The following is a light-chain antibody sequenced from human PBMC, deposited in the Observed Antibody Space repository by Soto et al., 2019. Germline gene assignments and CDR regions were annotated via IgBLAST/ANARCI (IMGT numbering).Light chain of an antibody. V-gene: IGKV1-39*01. CDR3: QQSYNTPRT. Sequence: DLQMTQSPSSLPASVGDRVTITCRASQSIANYLNWYQQKPGKAPKLLIYAASTLESRVPSRFSGSGSGTDFTLTISSLQPEDFATYYCQQSYNTPRTFGPGTKLEIK. CDR1: QSIANY. J-gene: IGKJ3*01. CDR2: AAS.